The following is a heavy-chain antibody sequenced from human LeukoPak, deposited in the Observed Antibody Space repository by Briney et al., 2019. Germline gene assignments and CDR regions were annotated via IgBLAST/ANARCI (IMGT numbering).Heavy chain of an antibody. CDR2: IKEDGSEK. CDR1: RFTFTTRW. J-gene: IGHJ4*02. CDR3: ASGSGWTFEY. D-gene: IGHD6-19*01. Sequence: GGSLRLSCAASRFTFTTRWMNWVRQAPGKGLEWVANIKEDGSEKLYVDSVKGQFTISRDNAKNSLYLQMDNLRAEDTAVYYCASGSGWTFEYWGQGTQVTVSS. V-gene: IGHV3-7*01.